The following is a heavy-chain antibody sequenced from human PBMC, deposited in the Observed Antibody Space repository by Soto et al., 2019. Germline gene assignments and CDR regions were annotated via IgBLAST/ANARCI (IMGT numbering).Heavy chain of an antibody. V-gene: IGHV3-7*01. Sequence: GGSLRLSCAASGFTFSSSWMSWVRQAPGKGLEWVANINHDGSEKYYVDSVKGRFSASRDNDKNSLFLQMNSLRAEDTDVYYCARSLGGLGDYWGQGTLVNVSS. CDR1: GFTFSSSW. CDR2: INHDGSEK. J-gene: IGHJ4*02. D-gene: IGHD2-15*01. CDR3: ARSLGGLGDY.